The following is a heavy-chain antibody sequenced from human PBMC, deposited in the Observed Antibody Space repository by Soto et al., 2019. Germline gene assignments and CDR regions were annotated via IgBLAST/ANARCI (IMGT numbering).Heavy chain of an antibody. V-gene: IGHV3-7*01. J-gene: IGHJ4*02. D-gene: IGHD3-16*02. Sequence: PGGSLSLSCAASGFPFSSYWMSWVRQAPGKGLEWVANIKQDGSEKYYVDSVKGRFTISRDNAKNSLYLQMNSLRAEDTAVYYCARDYVWGSYRDYWGQGTLVTVSS. CDR1: GFPFSSYW. CDR3: ARDYVWGSYRDY. CDR2: IKQDGSEK.